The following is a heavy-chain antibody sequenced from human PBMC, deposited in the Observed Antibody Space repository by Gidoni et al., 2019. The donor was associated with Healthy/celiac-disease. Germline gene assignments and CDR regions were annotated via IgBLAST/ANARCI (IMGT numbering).Heavy chain of an antibody. CDR1: GYTFTSYA. V-gene: IGHV1-3*01. D-gene: IGHD1-26*01. CDR2: INAGNGNT. CDR3: ASALQWEPYFDY. J-gene: IGHJ4*02. Sequence: QVQLVQSGAEVKKPGASVKVSCKASGYTFTSYAMHWVRQAPGQRLEWMGWINAGNGNTKYSQKCQGRVTITRDTSASTAYMELSSLRSEDTAVYYCASALQWEPYFDYWGQGTLVTVSS.